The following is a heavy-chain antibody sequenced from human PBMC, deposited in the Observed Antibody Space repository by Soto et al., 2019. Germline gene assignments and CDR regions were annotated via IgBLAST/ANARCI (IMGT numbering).Heavy chain of an antibody. CDR2: ITDNGGST. J-gene: IGHJ4*02. CDR3: AKERATTTAFEY. CDR1: GFTFSRDG. Sequence: XGSLILSCAASGFTFSRDGMSWVRQAPGKGLEWVSLITDNGGSTYYADSVKGRFTISRDNTKNTLFLQMNSLRAEDTAVYYCAKERATTTAFEYWGQGALVTVSS. D-gene: IGHD4-17*01. V-gene: IGHV3-23*01.